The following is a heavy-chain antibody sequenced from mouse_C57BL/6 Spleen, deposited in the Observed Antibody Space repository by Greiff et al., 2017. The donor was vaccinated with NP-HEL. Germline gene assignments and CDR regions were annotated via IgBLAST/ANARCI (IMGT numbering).Heavy chain of an antibody. D-gene: IGHD1-1*01. CDR2: IYPGDGDT. Sequence: VQLQQSGAELVKPGASVKISCKASGYAFSSYWMNWVKQRPGKGLEWIGQIYPGDGDTNYNGKFKGKATLTADKSSSTAYMQLSSLTSEDSAVYFWARSGYGSSYYYAMDYWGQGTSVTVSS. J-gene: IGHJ4*01. CDR3: ARSGYGSSYYYAMDY. V-gene: IGHV1-80*01. CDR1: GYAFSSYW.